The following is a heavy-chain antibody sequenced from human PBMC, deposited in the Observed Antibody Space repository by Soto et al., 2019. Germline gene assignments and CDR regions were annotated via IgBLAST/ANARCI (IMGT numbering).Heavy chain of an antibody. CDR1: GFTFGDYA. J-gene: IGHJ6*03. V-gene: IGHV3-49*03. CDR3: TRDYSSSWYYYYYYMDV. D-gene: IGHD6-13*01. Sequence: GGSLRLSCTASGFTFGDYAMSWFRQAPGKGLEWVGFIRSKAYGWTTEYAASVKGRFTISRDDSKSIAYLQMNSLKTEDTAVYYCTRDYSSSWYYYYYYMDVWGKGTTVTVSS. CDR2: IRSKAYGWTT.